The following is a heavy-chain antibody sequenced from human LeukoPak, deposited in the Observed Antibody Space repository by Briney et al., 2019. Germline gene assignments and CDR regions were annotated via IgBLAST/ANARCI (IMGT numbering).Heavy chain of an antibody. V-gene: IGHV3-30*04. CDR1: GFTFSSYA. Sequence: PGGSLRLSCAASGFTFSSYAMHWVRQAPGKGLERVAVMSYDGSNKYYADSVKGRFTISRDNSKNTLYLQMNSLRAEDTAVYYCARAVFPIAAAGTDYWGQGTLVTVSS. CDR3: ARAVFPIAAAGTDY. J-gene: IGHJ4*02. CDR2: MSYDGSNK. D-gene: IGHD6-13*01.